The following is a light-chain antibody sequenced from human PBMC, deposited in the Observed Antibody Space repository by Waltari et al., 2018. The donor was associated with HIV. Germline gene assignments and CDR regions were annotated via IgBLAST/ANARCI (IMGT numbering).Light chain of an antibody. J-gene: IGLJ3*02. V-gene: IGLV2-14*01. CDR1: NSDIGGYPY. CDR3: SSYTTTSTIL. CDR2: EVT. Sequence: QSALTQPASVSGSPGQSITISCTGTNSDIGGYPYVSWYQQHPGRAPKLLIYEVTHRPSGISYRFSGSKSGNTASMTISGLQAEDEADYYCSSYTTTSTILFGGGTKVTVL.